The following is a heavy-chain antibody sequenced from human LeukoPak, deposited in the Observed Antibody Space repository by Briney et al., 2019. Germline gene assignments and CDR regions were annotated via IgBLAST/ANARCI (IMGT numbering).Heavy chain of an antibody. CDR1: GYTLTDLS. CDR3: ATEGKMVRGVYTDY. V-gene: IGHV1-24*01. J-gene: IGHJ4*02. CDR2: FDPEDGET. D-gene: IGHD3-10*01. Sequence: ASVKVSCKVSGYTLTDLSMHWVRQAPGKGLEWMGRFDPEDGETIYAQKFQGRVTLTADTSTDTAYMELSSLRSEDTAIYYCATEGKMVRGVYTDYWGQGTLVTVSS.